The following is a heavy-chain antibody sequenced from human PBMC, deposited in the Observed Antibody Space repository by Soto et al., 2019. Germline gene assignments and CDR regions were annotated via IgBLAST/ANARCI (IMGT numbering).Heavy chain of an antibody. CDR2: ISGDGDTT. V-gene: IGHV3-74*01. CDR1: GFTFESYW. Sequence: EVRLVESGGGLVQPGGSLRLSCVGYGFTFESYWMHWVRQSPGKGRVWVSRISGDGDTTDSADFAKGRFTISRDNAKNTLFLQMDSLRAEDTSVYYYARSIGRGFAPWGQGTLVTVSS. J-gene: IGHJ5*02. D-gene: IGHD3-10*01. CDR3: ARSIGRGFAP.